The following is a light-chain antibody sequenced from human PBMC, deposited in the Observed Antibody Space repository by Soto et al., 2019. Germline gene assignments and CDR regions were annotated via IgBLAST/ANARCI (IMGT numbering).Light chain of an antibody. CDR2: GAS. Sequence: IQVTQAPSSQSASIGDRVTITCRASQGISSFLAWYQQKPGNAPELLIFGASTLQSGVPSRFSGSGSGTDFTLTISSLQPEDFATYYCQQLRDYPLTFGGGTKVEIK. J-gene: IGKJ4*01. CDR1: QGISSF. V-gene: IGKV1-9*01. CDR3: QQLRDYPLT.